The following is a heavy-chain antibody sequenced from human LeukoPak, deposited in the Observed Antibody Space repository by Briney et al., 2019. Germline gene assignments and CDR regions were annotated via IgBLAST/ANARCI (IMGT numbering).Heavy chain of an antibody. D-gene: IGHD6-19*01. CDR1: GFTFSSYE. Sequence: RGSLRHSYAASGFTFSSYEMNWVRQAPGKGLEWVSKISSSGSAIYYADSVKGRFTISRDNAKSTLYLQMNSLRVEDTAVYYCARGGSLGYWGQGTLVKVSS. V-gene: IGHV3-48*03. J-gene: IGHJ4*02. CDR2: ISSSGSAI. CDR3: ARGGSLGY.